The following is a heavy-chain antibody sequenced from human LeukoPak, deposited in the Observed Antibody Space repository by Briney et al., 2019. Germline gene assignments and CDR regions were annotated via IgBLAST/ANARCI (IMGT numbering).Heavy chain of an antibody. J-gene: IGHJ4*02. Sequence: GGSLRLSCAASGFTFSSYTMYWVRHPPGKRLEWVSIIGSSGGGIHYADSVKGRFTISRDNSKNALYLQMNSLRVEDTAVYYCAIDPNWGTHSWGQGVLVTVSS. CDR1: GFTFSSYT. CDR3: AIDPNWGTHS. CDR2: IGSSGGGI. V-gene: IGHV3-23*01. D-gene: IGHD7-27*01.